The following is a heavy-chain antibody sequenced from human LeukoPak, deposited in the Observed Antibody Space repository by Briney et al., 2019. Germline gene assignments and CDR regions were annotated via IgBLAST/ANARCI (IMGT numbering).Heavy chain of an antibody. CDR2: ISTGSSTT. V-gene: IGHV3-48*02. CDR1: EFAFSTYN. D-gene: IGHD4-23*01. J-gene: IGHJ4*02. Sequence: PGGSLRLSCAASEFAFSTYNMNWVRQAPGKGLEWVSYISTGSSTTYYADSVKGRFTISRDNVENSLYLQMNSLRDEDTAVYYCARVEAGYSVNHFDHWGQGTLVTVSS. CDR3: ARVEAGYSVNHFDH.